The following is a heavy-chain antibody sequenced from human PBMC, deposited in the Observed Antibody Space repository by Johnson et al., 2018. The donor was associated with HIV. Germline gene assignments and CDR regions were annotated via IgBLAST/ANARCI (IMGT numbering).Heavy chain of an antibody. J-gene: IGHJ3*02. Sequence: VQLVESGGGLVKPGGSLRLSCAASGFTFSNAWMSWVRQAPGKGLEWVGRIKRKTDGGTTDYAAPVKGRFTISRDNSKNTLYLQMNSLRDEDTALYYCAKERSGGALGAFDIWGHGTMVTVSS. V-gene: IGHV3-15*01. CDR2: IKRKTDGGTT. D-gene: IGHD2-15*01. CDR3: AKERSGGALGAFDI. CDR1: GFTFSNAW.